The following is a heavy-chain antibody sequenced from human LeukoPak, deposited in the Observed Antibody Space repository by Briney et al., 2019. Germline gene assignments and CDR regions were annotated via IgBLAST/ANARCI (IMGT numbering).Heavy chain of an antibody. D-gene: IGHD1-26*01. V-gene: IGHV3-23*01. CDR2: ISGSGGST. Sequence: GGSLRLSCAASGFTFSSYAMSWVRQAPGKGLEWVSAISGSGGSTYYADSVKGRFTISRDNSKNTLYLQMNSLRAEDTAVYYCAKDSWGPGAPLYYYYYMDVWGKGTTVTVSS. J-gene: IGHJ6*03. CDR3: AKDSWGPGAPLYYYYYMDV. CDR1: GFTFSSYA.